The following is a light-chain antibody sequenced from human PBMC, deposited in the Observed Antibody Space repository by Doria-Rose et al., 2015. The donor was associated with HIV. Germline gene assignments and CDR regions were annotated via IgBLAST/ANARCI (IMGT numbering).Light chain of an antibody. J-gene: IGKJ1*01. V-gene: IGKV1-17*03. CDR2: AAS. Sequence: SPSAMSASVGDRVTITCRASQGVTDFLAWFQQRPGKVPKRLIYAASNLERGVPSRFSGSGSGTEFTLTISGLQPEDVGTYYCLQHKDYPWTFGQGTKVQIK. CDR1: QGVTDF. CDR3: LQHKDYPWT.